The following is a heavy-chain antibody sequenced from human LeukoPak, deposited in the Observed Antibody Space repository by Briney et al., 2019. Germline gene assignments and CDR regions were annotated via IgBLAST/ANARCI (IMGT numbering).Heavy chain of an antibody. CDR3: ASSTNYYYYYYYMDV. CDR1: GGSISSHY. V-gene: IGHV4-59*11. J-gene: IGHJ6*03. CDR2: IYYSGST. Sequence: KPSEILSLTCTVSGGSISSHYWSWIRQPPGKGLEWIGYIYYSGSTNYNPSLKSRVTISVDTSKNQFSLKLSSVTAADTAVYYCASSTNYYYYYYYMDVWGKGTTVTVSS. D-gene: IGHD2/OR15-2a*01.